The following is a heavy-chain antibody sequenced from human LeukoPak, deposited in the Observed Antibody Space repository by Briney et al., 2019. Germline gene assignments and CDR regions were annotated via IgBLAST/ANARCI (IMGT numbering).Heavy chain of an antibody. CDR1: GGSFSGYY. CDR2: IYHSGST. V-gene: IGHV4-38-2*01. D-gene: IGHD2-2*01. CDR3: ARVAGHCSSTSCPPDYYYYMDV. J-gene: IGHJ6*03. Sequence: PSETLSLTCAVYGGSFSGYYWGWIRQPPGKGLEWIGSIYHSGSTYYNPSLKSRVTISVDTSKNQFSLKLSSVTAADTAVYYCARVAGHCSSTSCPPDYYYYMDVWGKGTTVTVSS.